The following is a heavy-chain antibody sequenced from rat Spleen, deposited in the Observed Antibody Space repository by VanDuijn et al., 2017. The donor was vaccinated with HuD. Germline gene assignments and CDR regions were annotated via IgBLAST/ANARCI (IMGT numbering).Heavy chain of an antibody. CDR2: INYDGRST. Sequence: EVQLVESNGGLVEPGRSLKLSCAASGFIFSDHYVAWVRQAPTKGLEWVATINYDGRSTFYRDSVRDRFTISRDNAKSTLYLQMDSLRSEDTATYYCTRDSSFYYFDYWGQGVMVTVSS. CDR1: GFIFSDHY. J-gene: IGHJ2*01. CDR3: TRDSSFYYFDY. V-gene: IGHV5-29*01. D-gene: IGHD1-2*01.